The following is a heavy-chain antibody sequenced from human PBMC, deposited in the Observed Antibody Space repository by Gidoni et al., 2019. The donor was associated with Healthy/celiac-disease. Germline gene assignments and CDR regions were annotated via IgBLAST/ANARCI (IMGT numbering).Heavy chain of an antibody. CDR3: ARDDYGDYEYYYGMDV. V-gene: IGHV3-48*02. CDR1: GFTFSSYS. Sequence: EVQLVESGGGLVQPGGSLRLSCAASGFTFSSYSMNWVRQAPGKGLEWVSYISSSSSTIYYADSVKGRFTISRDNAKNSLYLQMNSLRDEDTAVYYCARDDYGDYEYYYGMDVWGQGTTVTVSS. CDR2: ISSSSSTI. J-gene: IGHJ6*02. D-gene: IGHD4-17*01.